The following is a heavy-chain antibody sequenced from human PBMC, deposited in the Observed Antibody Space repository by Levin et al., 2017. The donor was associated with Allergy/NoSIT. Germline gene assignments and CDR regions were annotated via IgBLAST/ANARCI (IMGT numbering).Heavy chain of an antibody. CDR3: AKTESTSWLYYFDY. D-gene: IGHD6-13*01. Sequence: GGSLRLSCVASGLTFSSYAMNWVRQAPGKGLEWVSAISGSGGSTSYADSVKGRFTISRDSSKSTLYLHMNSLRAEDTAVYYCAKTESTSWLYYFDYWGQGTPVTVSS. J-gene: IGHJ4*02. CDR2: ISGSGGST. CDR1: GLTFSSYA. V-gene: IGHV3-23*01.